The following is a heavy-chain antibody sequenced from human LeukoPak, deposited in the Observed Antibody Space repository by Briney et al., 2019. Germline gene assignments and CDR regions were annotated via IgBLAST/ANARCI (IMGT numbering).Heavy chain of an antibody. J-gene: IGHJ4*02. V-gene: IGHV3-74*01. CDR3: AKDRGVIFYFDY. Sequence: GGSLRLSCAASGFTFSSYWMHWVRQAPGKGLVWVSRIDTVGSNTAYADSVKGRFTISRDNAKNTLYLQMNRLRAEDTAVYYCAKDRGVIFYFDYWGQGTLVTVSS. CDR1: GFTFSSYW. CDR2: IDTVGSNT. D-gene: IGHD3-10*01.